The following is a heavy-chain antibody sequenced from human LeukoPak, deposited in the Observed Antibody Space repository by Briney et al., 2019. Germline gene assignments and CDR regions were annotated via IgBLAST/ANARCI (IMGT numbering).Heavy chain of an antibody. CDR2: IKSNTDGGTT. Sequence: GGSLRLSCVASGFIFSNAWMSWVRQAPGKGLEWVGRIKSNTDGGTTDYVAPVKGRFTISRDDSKSIAYLQMNSLKTEDTAVYYCTRNSNYDSSGYYQGKSYFDYWGQGTLVTVSS. CDR1: GFIFSNAW. CDR3: TRNSNYDSSGYYQGKSYFDY. D-gene: IGHD3-22*01. J-gene: IGHJ4*02. V-gene: IGHV3-15*05.